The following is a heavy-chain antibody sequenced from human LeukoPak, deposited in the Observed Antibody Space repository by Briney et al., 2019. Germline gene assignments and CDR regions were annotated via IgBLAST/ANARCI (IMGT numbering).Heavy chain of an antibody. V-gene: IGHV1-69*13. CDR3: ASLESTPVVAATIYYYYGMDV. CDR2: IIPIFGTA. Sequence: ASVKVSCKASGGTFSSYAISWVRQAPGQGLKWMGGIIPIFGTANYAQKFQGRVTITADESTSTAYMELSSLRSEDTAVYYCASLESTPVVAATIYYYYGMDVWGQGTTVTVSS. D-gene: IGHD2-15*01. J-gene: IGHJ6*02. CDR1: GGTFSSYA.